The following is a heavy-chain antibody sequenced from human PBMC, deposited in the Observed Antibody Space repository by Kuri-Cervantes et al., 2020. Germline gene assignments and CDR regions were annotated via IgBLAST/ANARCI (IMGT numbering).Heavy chain of an antibody. Sequence: GSLRLSCTVSGGSIRSSSYYWGWIRQPPGKGLEWIGSIYYSGSTYYNPSLKSRVTISVDTSKNQFSLKLSSVTAADTAVYYCARRVAGSSADDWGQGTLVTVSS. CDR1: GGSIRSSSYY. V-gene: IGHV4-39*01. D-gene: IGHD6-19*01. CDR3: ARRVAGSSADD. CDR2: IYYSGST. J-gene: IGHJ4*02.